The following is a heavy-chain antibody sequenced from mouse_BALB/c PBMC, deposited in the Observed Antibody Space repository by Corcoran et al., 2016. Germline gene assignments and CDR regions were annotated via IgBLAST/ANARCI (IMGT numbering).Heavy chain of an antibody. CDR1: GYTFTSYV. CDR2: INPYNDGT. J-gene: IGHJ2*01. V-gene: IGHV1S136*01. Sequence: EVQLQQSGPELVKPGASVKMSCKASGYTFTSYVMHWVKQKPGQGLEWIGYINPYNDGTKYNEKFKGKATLTSDKSASTAYMELSSLTSEDSAVYYCAREADDGYYYFDYWGQGTTLTVSS. D-gene: IGHD2-3*01. CDR3: AREADDGYYYFDY.